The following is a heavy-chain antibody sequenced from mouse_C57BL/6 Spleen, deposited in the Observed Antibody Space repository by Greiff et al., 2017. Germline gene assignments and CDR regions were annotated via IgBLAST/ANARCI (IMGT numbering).Heavy chain of an antibody. D-gene: IGHD3-2*02. CDR3: AYSSGYDPFAY. CDR1: GYSFTGYY. J-gene: IGHJ3*01. V-gene: IGHV1-42*01. CDR2: INPSTGGT. Sequence: VQLKESGPELVKPGASVKISCKASGYSFTGYYMNWVKQSPEKSLEWIGEINPSTGGTTYNQKFKAKATLTVDKSSSTAYMQLKSLTSEDSAVYYCAYSSGYDPFAYWGQGTLVTVSA.